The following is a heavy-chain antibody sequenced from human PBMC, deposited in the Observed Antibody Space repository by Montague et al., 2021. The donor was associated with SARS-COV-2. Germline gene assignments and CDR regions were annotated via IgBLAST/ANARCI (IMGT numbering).Heavy chain of an antibody. J-gene: IGHJ5*02. CDR3: AKVGDIMAGYSLVKLDP. CDR1: GFTFSSSP. D-gene: IGHD3-9*01. V-gene: IGHV3-23*03. Sequence: SRRLSWSASGFTFSSSPMSWVRQAPGKGLQWVSVIHSAGTRTYYRDSVEGRFTISRDNSKNTVFLQMNSLRAEDTAVYYCAKVGDIMAGYSLVKLDPWGQGTLVIVSS. CDR2: IHSAGTRT.